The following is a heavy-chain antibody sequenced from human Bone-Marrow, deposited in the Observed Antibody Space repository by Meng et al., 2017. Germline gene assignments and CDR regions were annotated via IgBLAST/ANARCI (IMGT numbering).Heavy chain of an antibody. CDR2: ISPSNGDV. D-gene: IGHD1-26*01. V-gene: IGHV1-18*01. J-gene: IGHJ4*02. CDR1: GYDFLKYG. CDR3: ARVPSLMGGTNFDH. Sequence: ASVKVSCKASGYDFLKYGITWVRQAPGQGLEWVGWISPSNGDVNYAQKLQGRVVIRTDPSINTVYMNLWDLTSADTAMYYCARVPSLMGGTNFDHWGLGTRVTVSS.